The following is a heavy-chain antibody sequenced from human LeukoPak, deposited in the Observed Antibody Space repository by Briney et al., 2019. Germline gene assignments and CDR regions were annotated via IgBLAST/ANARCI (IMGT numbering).Heavy chain of an antibody. J-gene: IGHJ4*02. CDR2: ISAYNGNT. Sequence: ASVKVSCKASGYTFTSFGISWVRQAPGQGLEWMGWISAYNGNTNSAQKFQGRVTMTTDTSTSTAYMELRSLRSDDTAVYYCARDCSSTSCLFDYWGQGTLVTVSS. CDR3: ARDCSSTSCLFDY. D-gene: IGHD2-2*01. CDR1: GYTFTSFG. V-gene: IGHV1-18*01.